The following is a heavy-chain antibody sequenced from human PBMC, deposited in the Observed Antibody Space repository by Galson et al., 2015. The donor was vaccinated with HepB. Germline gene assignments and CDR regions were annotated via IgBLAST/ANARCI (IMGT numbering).Heavy chain of an antibody. CDR2: VLGSGTGT. Sequence: SLRLSCAASGFTFSVYTMNWVRQAPGKGLEWVSAVLGSGTGTWYADSVKGRFTISRDDSKNTVFLQLNSLRAEDTAIYYCAKDSGFGGEDYWGQGILVTVSS. CDR1: GFTFSVYT. J-gene: IGHJ4*02. V-gene: IGHV3-23*01. CDR3: AKDSGFGGEDY. D-gene: IGHD3-16*01.